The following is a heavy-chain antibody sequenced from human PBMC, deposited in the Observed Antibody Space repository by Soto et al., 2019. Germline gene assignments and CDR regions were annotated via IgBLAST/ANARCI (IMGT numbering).Heavy chain of an antibody. Sequence: ASVKVSCKASGYTFTSYGISWVRQAPGQGLEWMGWISAYNGNTNYAQKLQGRVTMTTGTSTSTAYMELRSLRSDDTAVYYCARDFNITRYYDFWSGYHYYYYYGMDVWGQGTTVTVSS. CDR3: ARDFNITRYYDFWSGYHYYYYYGMDV. V-gene: IGHV1-18*01. D-gene: IGHD3-3*01. CDR2: ISAYNGNT. J-gene: IGHJ6*02. CDR1: GYTFTSYG.